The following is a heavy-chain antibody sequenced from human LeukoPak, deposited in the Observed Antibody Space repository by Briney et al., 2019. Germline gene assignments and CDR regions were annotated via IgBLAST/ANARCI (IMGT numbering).Heavy chain of an antibody. CDR2: IKQDGREK. D-gene: IGHD1-7*01. V-gene: IGHV3-7*01. CDR3: AREGLLELPYSTSDY. Sequence: GGSLRLSCAASGFTFSRYWMTWVRQAPGKGLEWVANIKQDGREKYYVDSVRGRFTISRDNAMNSLYLQMDSLRAADTAVYYCAREGLLELPYSTSDYWGQGTQVTVSS. CDR1: GFTFSRYW. J-gene: IGHJ4*02.